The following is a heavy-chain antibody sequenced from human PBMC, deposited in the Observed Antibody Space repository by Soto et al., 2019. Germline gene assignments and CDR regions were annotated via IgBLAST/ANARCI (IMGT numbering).Heavy chain of an antibody. CDR2: IIPIFGTA. D-gene: IGHD3-22*01. V-gene: IGHV1-69*13. Sequence: SVKVSCKASGGTFSSYAISWVRQAPGQGLEWMGGIIPIFGTANYAQKFQGRVTITADESTSTAYMELSSLRSEDTAVYYCARDHYYDSSGYYSRLPFQHWGQGTLVTVSS. J-gene: IGHJ1*01. CDR1: GGTFSSYA. CDR3: ARDHYYDSSGYYSRLPFQH.